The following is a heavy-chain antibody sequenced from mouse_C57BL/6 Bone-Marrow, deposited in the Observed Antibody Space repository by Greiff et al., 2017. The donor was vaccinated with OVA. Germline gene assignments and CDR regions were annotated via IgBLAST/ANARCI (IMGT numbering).Heavy chain of an antibody. J-gene: IGHJ2*01. CDR1: GYTFTDYY. D-gene: IGHD2-4*01. V-gene: IGHV1-19*01. CDR3: AYYESFDY. Sequence: VQLQQSGPVLVKPGASVKMSCKASGYTFTDYYMNWVKQSHGKSLEWIGVINPYNGGTSYNQKFKGKATLTVDKSSSTAYMELNSLTSEDTAIYYCAYYESFDYWGQGTTLTVSS. CDR2: INPYNGGT.